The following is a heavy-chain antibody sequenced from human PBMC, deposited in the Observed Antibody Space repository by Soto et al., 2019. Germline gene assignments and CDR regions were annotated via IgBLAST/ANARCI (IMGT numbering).Heavy chain of an antibody. Sequence: LLLSXAASVFAVKSYCIHWGRHSTGKGLEWVAVISYDGSYQYYSDSVKGRFTISRENSKNTLNLQMNSLRVEDSDMYYCAQDGRSGSVHRPDQWGQGTLVTVYS. D-gene: IGHD1-26*01. CDR2: ISYDGSYQ. J-gene: IGHJ5*02. CDR3: AQDGRSGSVHRPDQ. V-gene: IGHV3-30*18. CDR1: VFAVKSYC.